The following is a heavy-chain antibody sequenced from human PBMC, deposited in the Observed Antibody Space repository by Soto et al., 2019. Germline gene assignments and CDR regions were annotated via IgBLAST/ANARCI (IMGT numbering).Heavy chain of an antibody. CDR3: ARDYQFVVVTVMIPLDAFDI. Sequence: QVQLVQSGAEVKKPGASVKVSCKASGYTFTSYAMHWVRQAPGQRLEWMGWINAGNGNTRYSQKFQGRVTITRDTAASTAYMELSSLRSEDTAVYYCARDYQFVVVTVMIPLDAFDIWGQGTMVTVSS. J-gene: IGHJ3*02. CDR1: GYTFTSYA. V-gene: IGHV1-3*01. CDR2: INAGNGNT. D-gene: IGHD2-21*02.